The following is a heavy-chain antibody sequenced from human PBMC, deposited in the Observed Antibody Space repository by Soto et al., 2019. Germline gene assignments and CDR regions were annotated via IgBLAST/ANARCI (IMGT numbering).Heavy chain of an antibody. V-gene: IGHV1-69*13. CDR1: GGTFSSYA. Sequence: WASVKVSCKASGGTFSSYAISWVRQAPGQGLEWMGGIIPIFGTANYAQKFQGRVTITADESTSTAYMELSSLRSEDTAVYYCARVLGYYYDSSGYYRRFDPWGQGTLVTVSS. CDR2: IIPIFGTA. CDR3: ARVLGYYYDSSGYYRRFDP. J-gene: IGHJ5*02. D-gene: IGHD3-22*01.